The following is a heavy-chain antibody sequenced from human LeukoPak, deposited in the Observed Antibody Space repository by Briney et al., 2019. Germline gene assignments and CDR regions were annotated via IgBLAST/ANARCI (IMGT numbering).Heavy chain of an antibody. CDR3: ARDGATGVLDH. V-gene: IGHV4-31*03. Sequence: SETLSLTCTVSGGSIRSAGYSWYWIRQFPGRGLEWIGYIYYSGNTAYNPSLKSRVTISLDTSENQFSLNLTSVTAADTAVYFCARDGATGVLDHWGQGTLVTVSS. CDR2: IYYSGNT. CDR1: GGSIRSAGYS. D-gene: IGHD1-14*01. J-gene: IGHJ4*02.